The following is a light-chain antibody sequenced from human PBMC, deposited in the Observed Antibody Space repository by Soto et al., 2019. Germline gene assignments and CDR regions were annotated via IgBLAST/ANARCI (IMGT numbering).Light chain of an antibody. V-gene: IGKV1-5*03. CDR3: QQYNGT. Sequence: DIKMTQSPSTLSASVGDRVTITCRASQSISSWLAWYQQKPGKAPNLLIYKASSLESGVPSRFSGSGSGTEFTLTISSLQPDDFATYYCQQYNGTFGQGTKLEIK. CDR2: KAS. J-gene: IGKJ2*02. CDR1: QSISSW.